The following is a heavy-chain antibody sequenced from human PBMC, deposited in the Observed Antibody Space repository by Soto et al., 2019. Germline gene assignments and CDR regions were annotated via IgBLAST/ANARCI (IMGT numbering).Heavy chain of an antibody. J-gene: IGHJ4*02. CDR1: GASFSGYY. D-gene: IGHD3-16*01. V-gene: IGHV4-34*01. CDR3: ARAHRLMIKDGLAY. CDR2: INHSGST. Sequence: PSETLSLTCGVHGASFSGYYWSWIRQPPGKGLEWIGEINHSGSTNYNPSLKSRVTISIDTSKNHFSLKLSSVTAADTVVYYCARAHRLMIKDGLAYWGQGTLVTVSS.